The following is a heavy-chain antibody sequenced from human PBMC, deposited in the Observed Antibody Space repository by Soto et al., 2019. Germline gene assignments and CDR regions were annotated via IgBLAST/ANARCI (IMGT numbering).Heavy chain of an antibody. CDR1: GGSISSGDYY. J-gene: IGHJ4*02. CDR2: IYYSGST. D-gene: IGHD1-26*01. Sequence: SETLSLTCTVSGGSISSGDYYWSWIRQPPGKGLEWIGYIYYSGSTYYNPSLKSRVTISVDTSKNQFSLKLSSVTAADTAVYYCARYKWEPTSGYYFYYWGQGNLVTVSS. CDR3: ARYKWEPTSGYYFYY. V-gene: IGHV4-30-4*01.